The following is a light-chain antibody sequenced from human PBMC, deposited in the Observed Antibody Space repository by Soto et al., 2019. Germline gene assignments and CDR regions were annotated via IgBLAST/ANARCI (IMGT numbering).Light chain of an antibody. V-gene: IGKV1-39*01. CDR1: QTIGRY. CDR2: TSS. Sequence: DLQMTQSPSFLSASVGDRVTITCRASQTIGRYLNWYQQKPGKAPKLLIYTSSTLQSGVPSRFTGSGSGTDFTLTISALQPEDFATYYCQQSYGTPLYTFGQGTKVEIK. J-gene: IGKJ2*01. CDR3: QQSYGTPLYT.